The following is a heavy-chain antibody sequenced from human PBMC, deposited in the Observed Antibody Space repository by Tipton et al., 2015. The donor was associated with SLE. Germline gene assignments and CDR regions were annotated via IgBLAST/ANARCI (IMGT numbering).Heavy chain of an antibody. V-gene: IGHV4-34*01. J-gene: IGHJ4*02. Sequence: GLVKPSETLSLTCAVYGGSFSGYYWSWIRQPPGKGLEWIGEINHSGSTNYNPSLKSRVTISVDTSKNQFSLKLSSVTAADTAVYYCARGGIAVAGTDYWGQGTLVTVSS. CDR1: GGSFSGYY. CDR3: ARGGIAVAGTDY. CDR2: INHSGST. D-gene: IGHD6-19*01.